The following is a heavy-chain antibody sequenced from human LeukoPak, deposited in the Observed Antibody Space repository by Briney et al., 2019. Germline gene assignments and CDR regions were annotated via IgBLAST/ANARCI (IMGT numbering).Heavy chain of an antibody. D-gene: IGHD4-23*01. CDR3: ARVLGSTTVVTHFLDYYYYGMDV. V-gene: IGHV7-4-1*02. J-gene: IGHJ6*02. CDR2: INTNTGNP. Sequence: ASVKVSCKASGYTFTSYAMNWVRQAPGQGLEWMGWINTNTGNPTYAQGFTGRFVFSLDTSVSTAYLQISSLKAEDTAVYYCARVLGSTTVVTHFLDYYYYGMDVWGQGTTVTVSS. CDR1: GYTFTSYA.